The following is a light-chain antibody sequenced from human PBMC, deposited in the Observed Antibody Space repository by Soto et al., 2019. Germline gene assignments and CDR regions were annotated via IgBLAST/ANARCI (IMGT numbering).Light chain of an antibody. Sequence: NFMLTQPHSVSESPGKTVTISCTRSSGSIASNYVQWYQQRPGSAPTTVIYEDNQRPSGVPDRFSGSIDSSSNSASLTISGLNTEDEADYYCQSYDSSILNVFGSGTQLTVL. V-gene: IGLV6-57*03. CDR1: SGSIASNY. J-gene: IGLJ6*01. CDR3: QSYDSSILNV. CDR2: EDN.